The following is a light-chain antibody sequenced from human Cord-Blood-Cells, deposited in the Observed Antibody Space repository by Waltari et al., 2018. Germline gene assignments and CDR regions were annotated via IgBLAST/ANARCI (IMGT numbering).Light chain of an antibody. Sequence: DIQMTHSPSSLSASVGDRVTITCLASQSISSYLNWYQQKPGKAPNLLIYAASSLQSGVPSRFSGSGSGTDFTLTISSLQPEDFATYYCQQSYSTPRTFGQGTKVEIK. CDR2: AAS. CDR3: QQSYSTPRT. V-gene: IGKV1-39*01. CDR1: QSISSY. J-gene: IGKJ1*01.